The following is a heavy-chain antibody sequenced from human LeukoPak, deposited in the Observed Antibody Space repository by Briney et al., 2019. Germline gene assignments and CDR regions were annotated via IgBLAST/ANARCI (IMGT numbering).Heavy chain of an antibody. V-gene: IGHV3-30*18. CDR2: ISYDGSNK. CDR1: EFTFSSYG. D-gene: IGHD1-14*01. Sequence: PGGSLRLSCAASEFTFSSYGMHWVRQAPGKGLEWVAVISYDGSNKYYADSVKGRLTISRDNSKNTLYLQMNSLRAEDTAVYYCAKDWITGPNSHDTRNALDYWGQGTPVTVSS. J-gene: IGHJ4*02. CDR3: AKDWITGPNSHDTRNALDY.